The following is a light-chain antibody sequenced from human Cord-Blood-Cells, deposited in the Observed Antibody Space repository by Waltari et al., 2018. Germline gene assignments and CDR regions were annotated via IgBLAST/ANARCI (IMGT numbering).Light chain of an antibody. J-gene: IGLJ3*02. V-gene: IGLV1-40*01. Sequence: QSVLTPPPAVSGAPGQRVPTSCTGSTPNIGAGYAVPRYQQLPGPAPKLLIYGNSNRPSGVPDRFSGSKSGTSASLAITGLQAEDEADYYCQSYDSSLSGAVFGGGTKLTVL. CDR1: TPNIGAGYA. CDR2: GNS. CDR3: QSYDSSLSGAV.